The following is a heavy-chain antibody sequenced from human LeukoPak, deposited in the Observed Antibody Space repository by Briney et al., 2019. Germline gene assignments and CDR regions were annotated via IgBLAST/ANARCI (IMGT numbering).Heavy chain of an antibody. CDR1: GFTFSSYA. Sequence: GRSLRLSCAASGFTFSSYAMHWVRQAPGKGLEWVAVISYDGSNKYYADSVKGRFTISRDNAKDTLYLHMNSLAAEDTAVYYCARGAKWAYYFDYWGQGTLVTVSS. V-gene: IGHV3-30-3*01. J-gene: IGHJ4*02. CDR3: ARGAKWAYYFDY. CDR2: ISYDGSNK. D-gene: IGHD1-26*01.